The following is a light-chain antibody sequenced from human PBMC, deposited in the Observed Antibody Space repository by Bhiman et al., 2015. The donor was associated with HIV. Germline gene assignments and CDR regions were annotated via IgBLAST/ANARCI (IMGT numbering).Light chain of an antibody. CDR2: DVS. CDR3: SSYTVRTTWV. CDR1: SSNIGNYNY. Sequence: QSALTQPASVSGSPGQSITISCTGTSSNIGNYNYVSWYQHHPGKVPKLMIFDVSKRPSGVSNRFSGSKSGSTASLTISGLQAEDEGDYYCSSYTVRTTWVFGAGTKLTVL. J-gene: IGLJ3*02. V-gene: IGLV2-14*03.